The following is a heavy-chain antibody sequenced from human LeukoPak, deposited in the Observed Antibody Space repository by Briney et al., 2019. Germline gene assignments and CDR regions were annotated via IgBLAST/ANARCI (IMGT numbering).Heavy chain of an antibody. CDR2: ISWDGGST. CDR3: AKDGYSGYDLAYFDY. J-gene: IGHJ4*02. Sequence: GGSLRLSCAASGFTFDDYAMHWVRQAPGKGLEWVSLISWDGGSTYYADSVKGRFTISRDNSKNSLYLQMNSLRAEDTALYYCAKDGYSGYDLAYFDYWGQGTLVTVSS. D-gene: IGHD5-12*01. CDR1: GFTFDDYA. V-gene: IGHV3-43D*03.